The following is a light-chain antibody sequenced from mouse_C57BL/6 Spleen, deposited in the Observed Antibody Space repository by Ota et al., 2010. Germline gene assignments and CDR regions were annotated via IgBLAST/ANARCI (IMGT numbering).Light chain of an antibody. CDR1: KCTL. CDR3: QQWSSIPYT. Sequence: IVLHPVSSNHVCISRGEGHHDLQCQLKCTLHALVPAEVRHFPPEDGIYDTSKLASGVPARFSGSGSGTSYSLTISSMEAEDAATYYCQQWSSIPYTFGGGTKLEIK. V-gene: IGKV4-59*01. J-gene: IGKJ2*01. CDR2: DTS.